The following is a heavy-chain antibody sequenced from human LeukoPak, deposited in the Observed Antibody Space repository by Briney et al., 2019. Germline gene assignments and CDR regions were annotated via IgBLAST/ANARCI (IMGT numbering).Heavy chain of an antibody. CDR3: ARTGSSGYYGGFDY. D-gene: IGHD3-22*01. CDR2: ISWNSGSI. V-gene: IGHV3-9*01. J-gene: IGHJ4*02. CDR1: GFTFDDYA. Sequence: GGSLRLSCAASGFTFDDYAMHWVRQAPGKGLEWVSGISWNSGSIGYADSVKGRFTISRDNAKNSLYLQMNSLRAEDTALYYCARTGSSGYYGGFDYWGQGTLVTVSS.